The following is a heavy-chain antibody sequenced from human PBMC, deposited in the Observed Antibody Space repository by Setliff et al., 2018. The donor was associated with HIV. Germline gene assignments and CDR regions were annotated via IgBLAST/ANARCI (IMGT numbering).Heavy chain of an antibody. CDR1: GGSITSNSFY. Sequence: PSETLSLTCSVSGGSITSNSFYWGWIRQPPGKGLEWIGSVYYSGSTYYSPSLKSRLTISVDTSKNQFSLKLSSVTAADTAVYYCARGSSLHLAYWGQGTLVTVSS. CDR2: VYYSGST. J-gene: IGHJ4*02. D-gene: IGHD6-6*01. CDR3: ARGSSLHLAY. V-gene: IGHV4-39*01.